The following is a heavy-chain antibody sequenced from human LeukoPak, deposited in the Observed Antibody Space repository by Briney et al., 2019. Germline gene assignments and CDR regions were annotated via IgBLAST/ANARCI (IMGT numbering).Heavy chain of an antibody. D-gene: IGHD3-22*01. CDR1: GFTFSSYG. CDR2: ITSSSSYK. CDR3: ARGDYDSSALGNWFDP. Sequence: PGGSLRLSCAASGFTFSSYGMHWVRQAPGKGLEWVSSITSSSSYKYYADSVKGRFTISRDNAKKSLYLQMNSLRAEDTAVYYCARGDYDSSALGNWFDPWGQGTLVTVSS. V-gene: IGHV3-21*01. J-gene: IGHJ5*02.